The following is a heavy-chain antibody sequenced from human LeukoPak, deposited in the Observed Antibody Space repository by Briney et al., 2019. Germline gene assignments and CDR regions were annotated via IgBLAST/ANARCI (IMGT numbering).Heavy chain of an antibody. CDR3: AVPAASQVYAFDI. CDR2: INPNSDRT. D-gene: IGHD2-2*01. V-gene: IGHV1-2*02. Sequence: LSASVNVLCKASGYTFTGYYIHWARQAPGQGREGMGCINPNSDRTIYAENFQGRVTMTRDTSSSTAYMELSRLRSDDTAVYYCAVPAASQVYAFDIWGQGTMVTVSS. J-gene: IGHJ3*02. CDR1: GYTFTGYY.